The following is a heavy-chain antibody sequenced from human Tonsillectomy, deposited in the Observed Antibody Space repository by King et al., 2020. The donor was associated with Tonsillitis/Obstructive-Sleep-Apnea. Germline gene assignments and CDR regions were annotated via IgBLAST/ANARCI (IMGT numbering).Heavy chain of an antibody. V-gene: IGHV3-21*01. CDR2: IDGTGNHI. Sequence: VQLVESGGGLVKPGGSLRLSCAASGFAFHYYTLEWGRPAPGKGLEWVASIDGTGNHIYYADSVKGRFTVSRDNTKNALYLQMTSLRAEDTALYYCTRALSTAYLDSWGQGTLVTVSS. J-gene: IGHJ4*02. CDR1: GFAFHYYT. CDR3: TRALSTAYLDS.